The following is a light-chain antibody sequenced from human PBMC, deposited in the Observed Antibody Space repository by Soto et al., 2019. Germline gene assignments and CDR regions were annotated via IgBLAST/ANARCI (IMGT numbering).Light chain of an antibody. V-gene: IGKV3-20*01. CDR1: QSVSSNY. J-gene: IGKJ1*01. CDR3: QQYGSSYPWT. Sequence: EIVLTQSPGTVSLSPGERATLSVMAIQSVSSNYLAWYQQKPGQAPRLLIYGASSRATGIPDRFSGSGSGTDFTLTIRRLEPEDFAVYYCQQYGSSYPWTFGQGTKVDIK. CDR2: GAS.